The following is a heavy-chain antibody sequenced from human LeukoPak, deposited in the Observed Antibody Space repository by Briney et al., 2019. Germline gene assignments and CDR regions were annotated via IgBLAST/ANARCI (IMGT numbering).Heavy chain of an antibody. CDR1: GFTFSSYW. Sequence: GGSLRLSCAASGFTFSSYWMHWVRQAPGKGLVWVSRIKTDGSSTSYADSVKGRFTISRDNAKNTLYLQMNSLRAEDTAVYYCARDGSYYYYMDVWGKGTTVTVSS. V-gene: IGHV3-74*01. CDR2: IKTDGSST. D-gene: IGHD3-10*01. CDR3: ARDGSYYYYMDV. J-gene: IGHJ6*03.